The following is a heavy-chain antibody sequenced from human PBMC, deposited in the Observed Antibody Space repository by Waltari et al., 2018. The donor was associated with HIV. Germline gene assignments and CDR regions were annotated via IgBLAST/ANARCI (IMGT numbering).Heavy chain of an antibody. CDR3: ARDYDFWSGYYTGIYFDY. D-gene: IGHD3-3*01. CDR1: GFTFSSYW. Sequence: EVQLVESGGGLVQPGGSLRLSCAASGFTFSSYWMSWVRQAPGKGLEWVANIKQDGSEKYYVDSVKGRFTISRDNAKNSLYLQMNSLRAEDTAVYYCARDYDFWSGYYTGIYFDYWGQGTLVTVSS. V-gene: IGHV3-7*01. J-gene: IGHJ4*02. CDR2: IKQDGSEK.